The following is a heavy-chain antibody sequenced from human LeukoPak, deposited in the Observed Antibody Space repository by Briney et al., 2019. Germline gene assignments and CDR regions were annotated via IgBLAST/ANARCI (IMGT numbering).Heavy chain of an antibody. Sequence: PGGSLRLSCAASGFTFSNNDINWVRQAPGKGLEWVSIIYIDGSTFHSDSVKGRFTMSRDNSKSTLDLQMNSLRAEDTAVYFCARDRSRYRGTNGDGDAFDLWGQGTMVTVPS. V-gene: IGHV3-53*01. CDR2: IYIDGST. J-gene: IGHJ3*01. D-gene: IGHD1-7*01. CDR1: GFTFSNND. CDR3: ARDRSRYRGTNGDGDAFDL.